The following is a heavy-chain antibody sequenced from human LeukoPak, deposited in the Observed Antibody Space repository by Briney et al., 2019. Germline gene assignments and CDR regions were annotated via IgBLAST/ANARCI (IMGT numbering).Heavy chain of an antibody. J-gene: IGHJ4*02. CDR2: IRGQXYSAST. CDR3: TRPVWWLPESLEGYYFDS. Sequence: RXAPGXXLEWVXFIRGQXYSASTHYSSSLKPIFTISTYHSTPIPYLHINSLKTEDTAVYYCTRPVWWLPESLEGYYFDSWGQGTLVTVSS. D-gene: IGHD5-12*01. V-gene: IGHV3-49*02.